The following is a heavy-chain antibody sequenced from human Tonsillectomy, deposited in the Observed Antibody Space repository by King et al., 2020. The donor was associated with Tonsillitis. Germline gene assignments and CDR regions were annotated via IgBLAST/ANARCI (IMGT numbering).Heavy chain of an antibody. CDR1: GGSISSGGYS. CDR2: IYHSGST. J-gene: IGHJ4*02. D-gene: IGHD4-17*01. Sequence: QLQESGSGLVKPSQTLSLTCAVSGGSISSGGYSWSWIRQPPGKGLEWIGYIYHSGSTYYNPSLKSRVTISVDRSTNQFSLKLSSVTAADTAVYYCARYRGAYGDYFDYWGQGTLVTVSS. V-gene: IGHV4-30-2*01. CDR3: ARYRGAYGDYFDY.